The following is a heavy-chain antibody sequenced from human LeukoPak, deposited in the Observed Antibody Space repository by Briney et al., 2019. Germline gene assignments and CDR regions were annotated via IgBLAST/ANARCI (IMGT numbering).Heavy chain of an antibody. V-gene: IGHV3-30*02. CDR2: IRYGGSNK. Sequence: AGGSLRLSCAASGFTYSSYGMHWVRQATGKGVGWVAFIRYGGSNKYYADSVKGRFTIYRDNSKNTLYLQMNSLRAEDTAVYYCAKDWVPAAISLGGYFDYWCQGTLVTVSS. D-gene: IGHD2-2*01. J-gene: IGHJ4*02. CDR3: AKDWVPAAISLGGYFDY. CDR1: GFTYSSYG.